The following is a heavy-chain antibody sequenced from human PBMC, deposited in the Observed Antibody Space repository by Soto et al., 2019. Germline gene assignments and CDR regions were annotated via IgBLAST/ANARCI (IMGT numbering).Heavy chain of an antibody. J-gene: IGHJ4*02. V-gene: IGHV1-18*01. CDR2: ISAYNGNT. CDR3: ARAEEGIAVAGTSFGYYFDY. D-gene: IGHD6-19*01. CDR1: GYTFTSYG. Sequence: ASVKVSCKASGYTFTSYGISWVRQAPGQGLEWMGWISAYNGNTNYAQKLQGRVTMTTDTSTSTAYMELRSLRSDDTAVYYCARAEEGIAVAGTSFGYYFDYWGQGTLVTVSS.